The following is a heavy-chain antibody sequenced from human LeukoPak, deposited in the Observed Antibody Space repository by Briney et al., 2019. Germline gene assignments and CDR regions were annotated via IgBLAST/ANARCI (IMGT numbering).Heavy chain of an antibody. CDR1: GSTVSSYW. CDR2: IKQDGSDG. D-gene: IGHD3-10*01. Sequence: GGSLRLSCVASGSTVSSYWMSWVRQAPGKGLEWVAIIKQDGSDGYYVDSVKGRFTISRDNARYSLSLQMNSLRAEDTAVYYCAWSYGSGSYYPFDYWGQGTLVTVSS. V-gene: IGHV3-7*01. CDR3: AWSYGSGSYYPFDY. J-gene: IGHJ4*02.